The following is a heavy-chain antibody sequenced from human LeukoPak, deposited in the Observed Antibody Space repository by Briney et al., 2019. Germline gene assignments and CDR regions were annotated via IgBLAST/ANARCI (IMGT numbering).Heavy chain of an antibody. CDR3: ARGRGRSYFDY. J-gene: IGHJ4*02. Sequence: PSETLSLTCAVYGGSFSGYYCSWIRQPPGKGLEWIGEINHSGSTNYNPSLKSRVTISVDTSKNQFSLKLSSVTAADTAAYYCARGRGRSYFDYWGQGTLVTVSS. CDR1: GGSFSGYY. D-gene: IGHD1-14*01. V-gene: IGHV4-34*01. CDR2: INHSGST.